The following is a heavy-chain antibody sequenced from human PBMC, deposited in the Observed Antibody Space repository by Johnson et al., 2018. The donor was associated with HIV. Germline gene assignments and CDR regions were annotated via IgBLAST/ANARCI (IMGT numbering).Heavy chain of an antibody. D-gene: IGHD6-6*01. CDR1: GFSFSNAW. J-gene: IGHJ3*02. CDR2: ISYDGSNK. V-gene: IGHV3-30*18. Sequence: QMQLVESGGGLVKPGESLRLSCAASGFSFSNAWMNWVRQAPGKGLEWVAVISYDGSNKYYGESVKGRFTISRDYSKNTLYLQMNSLRGEDTSLYYCAKDTTFSSSHAFDIWGQGTMVTVSS. CDR3: AKDTTFSSSHAFDI.